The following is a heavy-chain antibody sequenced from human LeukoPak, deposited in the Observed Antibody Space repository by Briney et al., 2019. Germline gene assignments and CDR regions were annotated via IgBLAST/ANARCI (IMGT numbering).Heavy chain of an antibody. CDR3: ARECGGDCSSVEAFDI. CDR1: GYTFTGYY. J-gene: IGHJ3*02. V-gene: IGHV1-2*02. Sequence: GASVKVSCKASGYTFTGYYMHWVRQAPGQGLEWMGWINPNSGGTKYAQKFQSRVTMTRDTSISTAYMELSRLRSDDTAVYYCARECGGDCSSVEAFDIWGQGTMVSVSS. D-gene: IGHD2-21*02. CDR2: INPNSGGT.